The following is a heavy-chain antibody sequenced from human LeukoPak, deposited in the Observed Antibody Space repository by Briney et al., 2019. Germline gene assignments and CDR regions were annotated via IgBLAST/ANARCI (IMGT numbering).Heavy chain of an antibody. CDR1: GFTFITYS. J-gene: IGHJ4*02. Sequence: GGSLRLSCAASGFTFITYSMNWVRQAPGKGLEWVSSISSSSSYIYYADSVKGRFTISRDNAKNSLYLQMNSLRAEDTAVYYCARDLYFDWLLDYWGQGTLVTVSS. CDR3: ARDLYFDWLLDY. CDR2: ISSSSSYI. D-gene: IGHD3-9*01. V-gene: IGHV3-21*01.